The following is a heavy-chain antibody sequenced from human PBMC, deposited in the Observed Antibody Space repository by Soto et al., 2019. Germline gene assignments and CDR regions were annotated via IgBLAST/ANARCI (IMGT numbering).Heavy chain of an antibody. D-gene: IGHD1-26*01. CDR2: TYYRSQWYN. CDR1: GDSVSSNIAA. Sequence: SQTLSLTCAISGDSVSSNIAAWNWIRQSPSRGLECLGMTYYRSQWYNDYAVSVKSRITINPDTSKNQFSLQLNSVTPEDTAVYYCARGGLGGATRGWFDPWGQGTLVTVSS. J-gene: IGHJ5*02. CDR3: ARGGLGGATRGWFDP. V-gene: IGHV6-1*01.